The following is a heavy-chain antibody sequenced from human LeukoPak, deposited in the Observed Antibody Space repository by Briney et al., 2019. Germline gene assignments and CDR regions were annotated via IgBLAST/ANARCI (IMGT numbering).Heavy chain of an antibody. V-gene: IGHV1-24*01. CDR1: GYTLTELS. CDR2: FDPEDGET. J-gene: IGHJ5*02. D-gene: IGHD2-15*01. CDR3: ALGGGLRGRFDP. Sequence: ASVTVSCTVSGYTLTELSMHWVRQAPGKGLEWMGGFDPEDGETIYAQKFQGRVTMTEDTSTDTAYVEVSSLRSEDTAVYYCALGGGLRGRFDPWGQGTLVTVSS.